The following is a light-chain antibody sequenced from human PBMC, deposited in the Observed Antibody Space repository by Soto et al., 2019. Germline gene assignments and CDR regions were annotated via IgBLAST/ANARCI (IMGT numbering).Light chain of an antibody. CDR3: QQYFSYPYT. CDR2: AAA. J-gene: IGKJ2*01. V-gene: IGKV1-8*01. CDR1: QDISSY. Sequence: AIRMTQSPSSFSASTGDRVTITCLASQDISSYLAWYQQKVGKAPKLLIYAAATLQRGAPSRFSGSGSGTDFTLTISRLQSEDFATYYCQQYFSYPYTFGQGTKLEI.